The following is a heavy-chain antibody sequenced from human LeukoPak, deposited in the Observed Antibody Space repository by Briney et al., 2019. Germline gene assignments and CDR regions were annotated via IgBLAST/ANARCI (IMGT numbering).Heavy chain of an antibody. CDR2: INSSGGST. J-gene: IGHJ4*02. D-gene: IGHD3-22*01. Sequence: ASVKVSCKPSGYTFSNYYIHWVRQAPGQGLEWMGIINSSGGSTSYAQKFQGRVTMTRDTSTSTVYMELSSLRSEDTAVYYCARVGSKPEYYFDSSGYYYGGYYFDYWGQGTLVTVSS. CDR3: ARVGSKPEYYFDSSGYYYGGYYFDY. CDR1: GYTFSNYY. V-gene: IGHV1-46*01.